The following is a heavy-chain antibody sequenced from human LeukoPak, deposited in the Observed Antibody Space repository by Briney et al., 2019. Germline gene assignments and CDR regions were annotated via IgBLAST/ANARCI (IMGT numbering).Heavy chain of an antibody. D-gene: IGHD1-26*01. CDR1: GGSISSYY. CDR3: ARRIVDWEGQPHFDY. J-gene: IGHJ4*02. V-gene: IGHV4-59*08. Sequence: PSETLSLTCTVSGGSISSYYWGWIRQPPGKGLEWIGYIYYSGSTNYNPSLKSRVTISVDTSKNQFSLKLSSVTAADTAVYYCARRIVDWEGQPHFDYWGQGTLVTVSS. CDR2: IYYSGST.